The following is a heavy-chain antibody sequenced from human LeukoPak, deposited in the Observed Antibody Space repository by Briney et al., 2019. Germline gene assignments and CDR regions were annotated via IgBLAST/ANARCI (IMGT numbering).Heavy chain of an antibody. V-gene: IGHV4-39*01. J-gene: IGHJ3*02. Sequence: SETLSLTCTVSGGSISSGDYYWGWIRQPPEKGLEWIGSIYYTGGTYYSPSLKSRVTMSVDTSKNQFSLKLSSVTAADTAVYYCARSIRITMIVVVAWGAFDIWGQGTMVTVSS. D-gene: IGHD3-22*01. CDR3: ARSIRITMIVVVAWGAFDI. CDR1: GGSISSGDYY. CDR2: IYYTGGT.